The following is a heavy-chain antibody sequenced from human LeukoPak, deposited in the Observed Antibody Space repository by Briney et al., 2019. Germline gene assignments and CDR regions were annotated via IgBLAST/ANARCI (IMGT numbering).Heavy chain of an antibody. CDR2: IKEDGSVI. CDR1: GFGFSNYW. Sequence: GGSLRLSCLGSGFGFSNYWMTWLRQAPGEGLEWVANIKEDGSVIYYADSVKGRFTISRDNAKNSVYLQMNSLRVEDTALYYCATGRWFGEFAGSAYEDWGQGTLVTVSS. J-gene: IGHJ4*02. D-gene: IGHD3-10*01. CDR3: ATGRWFGEFAGSAYED. V-gene: IGHV3-7*01.